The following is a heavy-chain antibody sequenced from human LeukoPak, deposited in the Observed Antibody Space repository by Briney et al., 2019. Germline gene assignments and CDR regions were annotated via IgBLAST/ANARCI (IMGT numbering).Heavy chain of an antibody. D-gene: IGHD3-22*01. CDR3: ARQSGQGDMYYYDSSGYYFDY. V-gene: IGHV4-39*01. CDR2: IYYSGST. CDR1: GGSISSSSYY. Sequence: SETLFLTCTVSGGSISSSSYYWGWIRQPPGKGLEWIGRIYYSGSTYYNPSLKSRVTISVDTSKNQFSLKLSSVTAADTAVYYCARQSGQGDMYYYDSSGYYFDYWGQGTLVTVSS. J-gene: IGHJ4*02.